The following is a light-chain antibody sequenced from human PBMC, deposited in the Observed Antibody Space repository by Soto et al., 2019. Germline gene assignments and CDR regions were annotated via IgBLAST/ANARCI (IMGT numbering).Light chain of an antibody. CDR1: QSVNNN. Sequence: EIILTQSPASLSVSPGERATLSCRASQSVNNNLAWYQQKRGQAPRLLIYGESTRATGIPGRLRGSGSGTEFTLTIPSLQSEDFAVYFCQQYNNWPPDTFGQGTKLEIK. CDR2: GES. J-gene: IGKJ2*01. CDR3: QQYNNWPPDT. V-gene: IGKV3-15*01.